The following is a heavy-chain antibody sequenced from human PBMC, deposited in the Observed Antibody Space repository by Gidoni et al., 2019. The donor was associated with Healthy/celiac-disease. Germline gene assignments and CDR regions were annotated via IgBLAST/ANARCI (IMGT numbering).Heavy chain of an antibody. CDR3: AREVLGSSPYYFDY. D-gene: IGHD3-10*01. V-gene: IGHV4-31*01. CDR2: IYYSGST. CDR1: GGSISSGGYY. Sequence: QVQLQESGPGLVKPSQTLSLTCTVSGGSISSGGYYWSWIRQHPGKGLEWIGYIYYSGSTYYNPSHKSLVTISVDTSKNQFSLKLSSVTAADTAVYYCAREVLGSSPYYFDYWGQGTLVTVSS. J-gene: IGHJ4*02.